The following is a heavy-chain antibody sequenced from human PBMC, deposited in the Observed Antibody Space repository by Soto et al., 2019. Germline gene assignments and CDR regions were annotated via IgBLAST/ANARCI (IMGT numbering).Heavy chain of an antibody. J-gene: IGHJ5*02. Sequence: SETLSLTCTVSGGSISSRSYYWGWIRQPPGKGLEWIGSIYYRGSTIQNPSLKSRVTISVDTSKNQFALKLNSVTAADTAVYYCARVMGVRGTIITLIPNRFDPWGQGTLVTVSS. D-gene: IGHD3-10*01. CDR2: IYYRGST. CDR3: ARVMGVRGTIITLIPNRFDP. V-gene: IGHV4-39*01. CDR1: GGSISSRSYY.